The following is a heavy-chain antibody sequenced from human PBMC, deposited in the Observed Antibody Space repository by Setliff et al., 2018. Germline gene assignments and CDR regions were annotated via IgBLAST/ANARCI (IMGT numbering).Heavy chain of an antibody. CDR3: AKCSSWHGHYPHFNY. CDR1: GFSFSNYW. Sequence: PGGSLRLSCAASGFSFSNYWMHWVRQAPGKGLVWVSRINSDGSSTNYADSVKGQFTVSRDNAKNTLYLQMNSLRAEDTAVYYCAKCSSWHGHYPHFNYWGQGTLVTVSS. V-gene: IGHV3-74*01. D-gene: IGHD4-17*01. CDR2: INSDGSST. J-gene: IGHJ4*02.